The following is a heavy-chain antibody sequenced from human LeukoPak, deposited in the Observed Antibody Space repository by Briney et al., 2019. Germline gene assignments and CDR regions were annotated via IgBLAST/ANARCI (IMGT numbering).Heavy chain of an antibody. CDR1: GSRFTSYW. CDR2: IYPGDSDT. D-gene: IGHD3-10*01. CDR3: AKPASMVRGIYDAFDI. J-gene: IGHJ3*02. Sequence: GEPLKISCKGSGSRFTSYWIGWVRQMPGKGLEWMGIIYPGDSDTRYSPSFQGQVTISADKSISTAYLQWSSLKASDTAMYYCAKPASMVRGIYDAFDIWGQGTMVTVSS. V-gene: IGHV5-51*01.